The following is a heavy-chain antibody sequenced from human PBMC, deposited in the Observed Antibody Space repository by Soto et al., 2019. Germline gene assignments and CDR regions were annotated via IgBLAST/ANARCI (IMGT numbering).Heavy chain of an antibody. Sequence: EVQLVESGGGLVKPGGSLRLSCAASGFTFSSYSMNWVRQAPGKGLEWVSSISSSSSYIYYADSVKGRFTISRDNAKNSLYLQMNSLRAEDTAVYYCARDPPYGDYKVNYFDYWGQGTLVTVSS. CDR3: ARDPPYGDYKVNYFDY. CDR1: GFTFSSYS. V-gene: IGHV3-21*01. D-gene: IGHD4-17*01. CDR2: ISSSSSYI. J-gene: IGHJ4*02.